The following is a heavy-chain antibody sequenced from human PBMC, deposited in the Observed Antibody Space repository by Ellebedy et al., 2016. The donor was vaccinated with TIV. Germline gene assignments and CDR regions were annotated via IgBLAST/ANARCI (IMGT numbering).Heavy chain of an antibody. D-gene: IGHD3-16*01. J-gene: IGHJ4*02. CDR1: GASVSSHF. Sequence: MPSETLSLTCTVSGASVSSHFCSWVRQPPGKGLEWIASITDTGTTHSNPSLESRVTMSKDTSNTQFSLILHAVTAADTAVYYCSTDWGRSVLMDWGQGTLVTVSS. CDR3: STDWGRSVLMD. CDR2: ITDTGTT. V-gene: IGHV4-59*02.